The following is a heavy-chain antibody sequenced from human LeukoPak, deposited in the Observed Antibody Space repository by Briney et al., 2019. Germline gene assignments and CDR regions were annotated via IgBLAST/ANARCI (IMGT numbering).Heavy chain of an antibody. Sequence: PGRSLRLSCAASGFTFSIYGMHWVRQAPGKGLEWVAVISYDGSNRYSADSVKGRFTISRDNSKNTLYLQMNSLRAEDTAVYYCAKDSRRAGYSYYYGMDVWGQGTTVTVSS. CDR3: AKDSRRAGYSYYYGMDV. V-gene: IGHV3-30*18. CDR2: ISYDGSNR. D-gene: IGHD2-15*01. CDR1: GFTFSIYG. J-gene: IGHJ6*02.